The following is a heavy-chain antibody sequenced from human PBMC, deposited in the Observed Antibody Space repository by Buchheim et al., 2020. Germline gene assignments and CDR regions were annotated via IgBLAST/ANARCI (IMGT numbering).Heavy chain of an antibody. V-gene: IGHV4-4*02. D-gene: IGHD4-23*01. CDR2: IYHSGST. CDR3: ARDKRFGGSTVGFDC. CDR1: GGAISTTNW. Sequence: QVQLQGSGPGLVKPSGTLSLTCAVSGGAISTTNWWIWVRQPPGKGLEWIGQIYHSGSTTYNASLKSRVTISVDKSKNQFSLTLSSVTAADTAMYYCARDKRFGGSTVGFDCWGQGT. J-gene: IGHJ4*02.